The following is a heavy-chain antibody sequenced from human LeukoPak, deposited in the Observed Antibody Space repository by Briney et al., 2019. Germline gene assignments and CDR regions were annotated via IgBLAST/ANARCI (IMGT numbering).Heavy chain of an antibody. V-gene: IGHV4-59*01. CDR3: ARGQAGSAYYYYYGMDV. D-gene: IGHD6-19*01. CDR1: GGSISSYY. CDR2: IYYSGST. J-gene: IGHJ6*02. Sequence: SETLSLTCTVSGGSISSYYWSWIRQPPGKGLEWIGYIYYSGSTNYNPSLKSRVTISVDTSKNQFSLKLSSVTAADTAVYYCARGQAGSAYYYYYGMDVWGQGTTVTVSS.